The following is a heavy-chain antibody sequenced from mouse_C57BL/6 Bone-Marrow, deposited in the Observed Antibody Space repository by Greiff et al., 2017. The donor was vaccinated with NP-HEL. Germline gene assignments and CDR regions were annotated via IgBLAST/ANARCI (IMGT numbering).Heavy chain of an antibody. D-gene: IGHD4-1*01. J-gene: IGHJ3*01. CDR2: IRNKANNHAL. V-gene: IGHV6-6*01. CDR1: GFTFSDAW. Sequence: EVQLQQSGGGLVHPGGSMQLSCAASGFTFSDAWMDWVRQSPEKGLEWVAEIRNKANNHALYYAESVQGRFTISRDDSKSSVYLQMNSLRAEDTGIYYGTRPLAGFAYWGQGTLVTVSA. CDR3: TRPLAGFAY.